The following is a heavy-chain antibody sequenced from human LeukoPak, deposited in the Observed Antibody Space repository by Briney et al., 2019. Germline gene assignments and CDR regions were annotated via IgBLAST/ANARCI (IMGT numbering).Heavy chain of an antibody. CDR3: ARDRMGGSFDY. J-gene: IGHJ4*02. CDR1: GFTFDTYG. Sequence: GGSLRLSCAASGFTFDTYGMNWVRQAPGKGLEWVSFITGGSNTIYYADPVKGRFTISRDNAKNSLYLQMNSLRVEDTAVYYCARDRMGGSFDYWGQGTLVTVSS. CDR2: ITGGSNTI. V-gene: IGHV3-48*04. D-gene: IGHD2-15*01.